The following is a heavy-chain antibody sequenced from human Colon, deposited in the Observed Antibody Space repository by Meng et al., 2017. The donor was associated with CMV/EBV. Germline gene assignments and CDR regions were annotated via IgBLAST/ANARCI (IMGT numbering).Heavy chain of an antibody. V-gene: IGHV3-7*01. CDR3: TADPPGNSPCIDF. CDR2: IKEDGSEK. Sequence: GESLKISCAASGFTFSNYWMTWLRQAPGRGLELVAHIKEDGSEKYFVGSVKGRFTISRDNAKNSLYLQMNSLRAEDTAVYYCTADPPGNSPCIDFWGQGTLVTVSS. J-gene: IGHJ4*02. D-gene: IGHD4-23*01. CDR1: GFTFSNYW.